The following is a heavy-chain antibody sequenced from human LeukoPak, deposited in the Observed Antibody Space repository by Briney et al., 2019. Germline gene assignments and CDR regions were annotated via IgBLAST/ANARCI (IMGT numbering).Heavy chain of an antibody. V-gene: IGHV1-2*02. Sequence: SVKLSCKASGYTFTGYYMHCVRQAPGQGPEWRVWINPNSGDTNYAQKFQGRVTMTWDTSISTAYMGLSRLKSDDTATYYCARGAAYTEHSFFDYWGQGTLVTVSS. CDR2: INPNSGDT. CDR3: ARGAAYTEHSFFDY. J-gene: IGHJ4*02. D-gene: IGHD3-16*01. CDR1: GYTFTGYY.